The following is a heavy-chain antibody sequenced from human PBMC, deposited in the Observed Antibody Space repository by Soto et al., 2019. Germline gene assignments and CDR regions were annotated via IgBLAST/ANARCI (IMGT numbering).Heavy chain of an antibody. Sequence: QVQLVQSGAEVKKPGASVKVSCKASGYTFTGFYIHWVRQAPGQGLEWMGWINPDSGGTNYAQKFQRWVTMTRDTSISTAYMQLSRLRSDDTAVYYCARGYGDYVSYWGQGSLVTVSS. CDR1: GYTFTGFY. CDR3: ARGYGDYVSY. J-gene: IGHJ4*02. CDR2: INPDSGGT. V-gene: IGHV1-2*04. D-gene: IGHD4-17*01.